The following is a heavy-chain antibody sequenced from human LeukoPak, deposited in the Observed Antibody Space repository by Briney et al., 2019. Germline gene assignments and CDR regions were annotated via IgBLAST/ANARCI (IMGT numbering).Heavy chain of an antibody. D-gene: IGHD6-13*01. CDR2: IKQDGSEK. CDR1: GFTFSSYW. J-gene: IGHJ4*02. CDR3: ARGGYSSRVKYYGY. Sequence: SGGSLRLSCAASGFTFSSYWMTWVRQAPGKGLEWVANIKQDGSEKYYVDSVEGRFTVSRDNAKNSLYLQMNSLRTEDTAVYYCARGGYSSRVKYYGYWGQGTLVTVSS. V-gene: IGHV3-7*01.